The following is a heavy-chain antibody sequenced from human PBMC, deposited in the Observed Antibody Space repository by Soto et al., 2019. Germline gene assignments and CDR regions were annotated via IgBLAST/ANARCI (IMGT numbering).Heavy chain of an antibody. V-gene: IGHV6-1*01. J-gene: IGHJ6*02. CDR3: AGVVWFRGMDA. CDR1: GDSVARNSAA. D-gene: IGHD3-16*01. Sequence: SQTLSLTCAISGDSVARNSAAWSWIRQSPSRGLEWLGRTYYRSKWVNDYAVSVRSRVSINADTSKNQFSLHLYSVTPEDTAVYYCAGVVWFRGMDAWGQGTPVTVSS. CDR2: TYYRSKWVN.